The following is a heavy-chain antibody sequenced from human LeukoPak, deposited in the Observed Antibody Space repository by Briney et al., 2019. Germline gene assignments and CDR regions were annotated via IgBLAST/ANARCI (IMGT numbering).Heavy chain of an antibody. J-gene: IGHJ6*03. V-gene: IGHV4-4*07. Sequence: SETLSLICTISGGSTGGSIGDYFWTWTRQPAGKGLEYIGRISPSGTTNYNPSLKSRVTMSVDTSKNQFSLKLSSVTAADTAVYYCARLAPRDSFYYFYMDVGGTGTTVTVSS. CDR2: ISPSGTT. D-gene: IGHD2-15*01. CDR3: ARLAPRDSFYYFYMDV. CDR1: GGSTGGSIGDYF.